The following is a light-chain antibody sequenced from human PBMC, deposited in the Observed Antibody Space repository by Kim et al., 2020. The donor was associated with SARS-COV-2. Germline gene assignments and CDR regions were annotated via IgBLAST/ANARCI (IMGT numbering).Light chain of an antibody. Sequence: YELTQPPSVSVSPGQTASITCSGDNLGDRYVCWYQQKPGQSPVLVIYHDTKRPSGIPERFSGSNSGNTATLTISGTQTMDEADYYCQAWDSSRVFGGGTQLTVL. CDR2: HDT. CDR1: NLGDRY. J-gene: IGLJ3*02. CDR3: QAWDSSRV. V-gene: IGLV3-1*01.